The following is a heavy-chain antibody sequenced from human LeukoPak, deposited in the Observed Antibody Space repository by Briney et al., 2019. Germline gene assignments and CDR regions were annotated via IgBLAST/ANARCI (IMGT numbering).Heavy chain of an antibody. V-gene: IGHV4-4*09. Sequence: KSSETLSLTCTVSGVSITSYKWSWLRQSPGKGLEWIGFISTSGRTDYNPSLTSRVSMPVDTSKSQVSLRLSSVTAEDTAVYYCATSYDNKIVPYDCWGQGILVTVSS. J-gene: IGHJ4*02. CDR1: GVSITSYK. D-gene: IGHD3-9*01. CDR2: ISTSGRT. CDR3: ATSYDNKIVPYDC.